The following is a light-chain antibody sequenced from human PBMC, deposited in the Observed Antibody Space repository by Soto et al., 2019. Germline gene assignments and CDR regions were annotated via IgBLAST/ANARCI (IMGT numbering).Light chain of an antibody. J-gene: IGKJ2*01. CDR1: QSISSW. Sequence: DIQMTQSPSTLSASVGDRVTITCRASQSISSWLAWYQQKPGKAPKLLIYDASSLECGVPSRFSGSGSGTEFTLTISSLQPDDFATYYCQQYNSWYTFGQGTKLEIK. V-gene: IGKV1-5*01. CDR2: DAS. CDR3: QQYNSWYT.